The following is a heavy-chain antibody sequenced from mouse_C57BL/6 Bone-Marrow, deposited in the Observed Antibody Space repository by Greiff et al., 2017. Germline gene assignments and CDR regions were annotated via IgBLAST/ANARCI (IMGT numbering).Heavy chain of an antibody. CDR2: IYPGNSDT. D-gene: IGHD2-5*01. J-gene: IGHJ2*01. CDR3: TRSRRAYYSNYRYFDY. CDR1: GYTFTSYW. V-gene: IGHV1-5*01. Sequence: VQLQQSGTVLARPGASVKMSCKTSGYTFTSYWMHWVKQRPGQGLEWIGAIYPGNSDTSYNQKFKGKAKLTAVTSASTAYMELSSLTNEDSAVYYCTRSRRAYYSNYRYFDYWGQGTTLTVSS.